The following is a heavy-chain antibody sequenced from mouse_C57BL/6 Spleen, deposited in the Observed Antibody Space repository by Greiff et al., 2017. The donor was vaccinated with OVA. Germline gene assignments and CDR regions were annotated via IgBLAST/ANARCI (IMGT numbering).Heavy chain of an antibody. CDR2: IDPETGGT. CDR3: TRRGTDYAMDY. D-gene: IGHD3-3*01. CDR1: GYTFTDYE. V-gene: IGHV1-15*01. Sequence: VQLQQSGAELVRPGASVPLSCKASGYTFTDYEMHWVKQTPVHGLEWIGAIDPETGGTAYNQKFKGKAILTADKSSSTAYMELRSLTSEASAVYYCTRRGTDYAMDYWGQGTSVTVSS. J-gene: IGHJ4*01.